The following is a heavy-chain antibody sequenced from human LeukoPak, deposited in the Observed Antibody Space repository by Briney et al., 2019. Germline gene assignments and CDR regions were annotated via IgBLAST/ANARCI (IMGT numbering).Heavy chain of an antibody. Sequence: PSETLSLTCTVSDGSISSSSYYWGWIRQPPGKGPEGIVSMYYSGSTFYNPSLKSRVTMSVDTSKNQFSLKLSSVTATDTAMYYCARGNIQLWFRAFDIWGQGTMVTVSS. CDR3: ARGNIQLWFRAFDI. D-gene: IGHD5-18*01. J-gene: IGHJ3*02. CDR2: MYYSGST. CDR1: DGSISSSSYY. V-gene: IGHV4-39*07.